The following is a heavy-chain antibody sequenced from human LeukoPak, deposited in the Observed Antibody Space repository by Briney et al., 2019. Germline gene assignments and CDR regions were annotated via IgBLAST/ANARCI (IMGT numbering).Heavy chain of an antibody. CDR2: ISSSSSYI. Sequence: GGSLRLSCAASGFTFSSYSMNWVRQAPGKGLEWVSSISSSSSYIYYADSVKGRFTISRDNAKNSLYLQMNSLRAEDTAVYYCARDSPHILEWLSQRTTYFDYWDQGTLVTVSA. V-gene: IGHV3-21*01. CDR3: ARDSPHILEWLSQRTTYFDY. CDR1: GFTFSSYS. D-gene: IGHD3-3*01. J-gene: IGHJ4*02.